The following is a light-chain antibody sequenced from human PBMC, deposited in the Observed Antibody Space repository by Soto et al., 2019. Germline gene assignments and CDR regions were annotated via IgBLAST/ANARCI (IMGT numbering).Light chain of an antibody. J-gene: IGKJ2*01. V-gene: IGKV3-15*01. CDR1: QSISSS. CDR2: DVS. CDR3: QQANSFPYT. Sequence: EIVMTQSPATLSMSPGERVTLSCRASQSISSSLAWYQQKRGQAPRLLMYDVSTRATGVPARFSGSGSGTEFTLTISSLQSEDFATYYCQQANSFPYTFGQGTKLEIK.